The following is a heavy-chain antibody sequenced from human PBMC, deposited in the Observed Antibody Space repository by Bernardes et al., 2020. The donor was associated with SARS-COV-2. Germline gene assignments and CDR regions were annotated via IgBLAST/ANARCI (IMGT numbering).Heavy chain of an antibody. CDR1: GYTFTSYG. D-gene: IGHD3-3*01. CDR2: ISAYNGNT. V-gene: IGHV1-18*01. CDR3: ARDLWGYDFWSGYSQTRYYYYGMDV. J-gene: IGHJ6*02. Sequence: ASVKVSCKASGYTFTSYGISWVRQAPGQGLEWMGWISAYNGNTNYAQKLQGRVTMTTDTSTSTAYMELRSLRSDDTAVYYCARDLWGYDFWSGYSQTRYYYYGMDVWGQGTTVTVSS.